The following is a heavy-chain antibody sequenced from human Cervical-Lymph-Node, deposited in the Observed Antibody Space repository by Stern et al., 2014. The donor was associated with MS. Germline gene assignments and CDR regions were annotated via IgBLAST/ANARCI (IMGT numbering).Heavy chain of an antibody. CDR1: GFTVSNYY. Sequence: EVQLVESGGGLVPPGGSLRLSCEASGFTVSNYYMAWVRQAPGKGLEWVSVIYSGGTIFYADSLKDIFTISRDISKNTVYLQMDSLRVEDSAVYYCARSQIRGGSDAFDIWGQGTMVSVSS. CDR2: IYSGGTI. V-gene: IGHV3-66*01. CDR3: ARSQIRGGSDAFDI. D-gene: IGHD3-10*01. J-gene: IGHJ3*02.